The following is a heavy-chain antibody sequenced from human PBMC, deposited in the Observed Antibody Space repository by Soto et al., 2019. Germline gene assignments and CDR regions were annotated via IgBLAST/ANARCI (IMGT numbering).Heavy chain of an antibody. J-gene: IGHJ3*02. V-gene: IGHV3-23*01. Sequence: GGSLRLSCAASGFTFSSYAMSWVRQAPGKGLEWVSAISGSGGSTYYADSVKGRFTISRDNSKNALYLQMNSLRAEDTTVYYSANGGSWYDKELTADAFDIWGQGTMVTVSS. CDR2: ISGSGGST. CDR3: ANGGSWYDKELTADAFDI. D-gene: IGHD6-13*01. CDR1: GFTFSSYA.